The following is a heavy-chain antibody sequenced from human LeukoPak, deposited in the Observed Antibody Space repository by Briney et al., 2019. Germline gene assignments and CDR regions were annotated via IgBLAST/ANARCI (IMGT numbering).Heavy chain of an antibody. V-gene: IGHV4-61*02. D-gene: IGHD1-26*01. J-gene: IGHJ3*02. CDR3: AGISGSYVSAFDI. CDR1: GGSISSGSYY. Sequence: SQTLSLTCTVSGGSISSGSYYWSWIRQPAGKGLEWIGRIYTSGSTNYNPSLKSRVTISVDTSKNQFSLKLSSVTAADTAVYYCAGISGSYVSAFDIWGQGTMVTVSS. CDR2: IYTSGST.